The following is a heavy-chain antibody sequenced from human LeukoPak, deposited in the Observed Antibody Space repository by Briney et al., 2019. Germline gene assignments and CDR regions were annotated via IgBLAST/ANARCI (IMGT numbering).Heavy chain of an antibody. CDR1: GYTFTCYY. CDR2: INPNSGGT. CDR3: ARGLDWGSGDAFDI. V-gene: IGHV1-2*02. Sequence: GASVKVSCKASGYTFTCYYMHWVRQAPGQGLEWMGWINPNSGGTNYAQKFQGRVTMTRDTSISTAYMELSRLRSDDTAVYYCARGLDWGSGDAFDIWGQGTMVTVSS. J-gene: IGHJ3*02. D-gene: IGHD3-9*01.